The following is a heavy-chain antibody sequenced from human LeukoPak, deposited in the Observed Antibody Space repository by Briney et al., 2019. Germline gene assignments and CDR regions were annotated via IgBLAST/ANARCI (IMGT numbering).Heavy chain of an antibody. Sequence: SVKVSCKASGSTFNRYTISWVRQAPGQGLEWMGGIIPIFGTANYAQKFQGRVTITADESTSTAYMELSSLRSEDTAVYYCARGRYSSSINSMDVWGQGTTVTVSS. V-gene: IGHV1-69*13. CDR3: ARGRYSSSINSMDV. CDR1: GSTFNRYT. J-gene: IGHJ6*02. D-gene: IGHD6-6*01. CDR2: IIPIFGTA.